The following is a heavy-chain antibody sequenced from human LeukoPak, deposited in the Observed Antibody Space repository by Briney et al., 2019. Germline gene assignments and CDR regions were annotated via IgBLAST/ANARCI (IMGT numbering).Heavy chain of an antibody. D-gene: IGHD6-19*01. CDR1: GFTFAEYT. V-gene: IGHV3-43*01. Sequence: AGTLRLSCAASGFTFAEYTMHWVRQAPGKGLEWVSLVSWNGARIHYGDSVTGRFTITRDNSKNSLYLQMNSLRTEDTALYYCVKDLVAASENVRGWYPMDYWGQGTLVTVSS. CDR3: VKDLVAASENVRGWYPMDY. J-gene: IGHJ4*02. CDR2: VSWNGARI.